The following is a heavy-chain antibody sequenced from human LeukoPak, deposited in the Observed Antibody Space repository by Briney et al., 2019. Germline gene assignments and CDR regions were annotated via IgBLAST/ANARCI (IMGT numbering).Heavy chain of an antibody. J-gene: IGHJ4*02. Sequence: GGSLRLSCAVSGFTFQNYAIHWVRQAPGGGVEWVCIINRDGVRTYYEDSLKGRLTTSRDNSNVSVFLQMNSLRTEDTAFYFCVRGRHSGSFLVDYWGRGTLVTVSS. CDR3: VRGRHSGSFLVDY. CDR2: INRDGVRT. CDR1: GFTFQNYA. D-gene: IGHD3-10*01. V-gene: IGHV3-43*02.